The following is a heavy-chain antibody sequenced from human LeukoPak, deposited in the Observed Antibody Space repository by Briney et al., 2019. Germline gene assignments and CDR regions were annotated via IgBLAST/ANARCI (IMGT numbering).Heavy chain of an antibody. CDR2: IYYSGST. J-gene: IGHJ4*02. CDR3: ARYIAAAGTIFDY. D-gene: IGHD6-13*01. CDR1: GGSISSYY. V-gene: IGHV4-59*08. Sequence: SETLSLTCTVSGGSISSYYWSWIRQPPGKGLEWIGYIYYSGSTNYNPSLRSRVTISVDTSKNQFSLKLSSVTAADTAVYYCARYIAAAGTIFDYWGQGTLVTVSS.